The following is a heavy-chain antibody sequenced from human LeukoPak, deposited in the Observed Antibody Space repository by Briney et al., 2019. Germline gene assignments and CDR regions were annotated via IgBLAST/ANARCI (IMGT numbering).Heavy chain of an antibody. J-gene: IGHJ4*02. CDR2: INHSGST. V-gene: IGHV4-34*01. D-gene: IGHD5-24*01. Sequence: PSETLSLTCAVYGGSFSGYYWSWIRQPPGKGLEWIGEINHSGSTNYNSSLKSRVTISVDTSKNQFSLKLSSVTAADTAVYFCARGNGYNDLDYWGQGSLVTVSP. CDR3: ARGNGYNDLDY. CDR1: GGSFSGYY.